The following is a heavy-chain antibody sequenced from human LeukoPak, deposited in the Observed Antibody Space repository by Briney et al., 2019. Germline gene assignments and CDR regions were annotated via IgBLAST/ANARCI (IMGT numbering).Heavy chain of an antibody. CDR3: ARGRSIAAAVPGY. V-gene: IGHV1-8*01. CDR1: GYTFTSYG. Sequence: ASVKVSCKASGYTFTSYGINWVRQATGQGLEWMGWMNPNSGNTGYAQKFQGRVTMTRNTSISTAYMELSSLRSEDTAVYYCARGRSIAAAVPGYWGQGTLVTVSS. CDR2: MNPNSGNT. J-gene: IGHJ4*02. D-gene: IGHD6-13*01.